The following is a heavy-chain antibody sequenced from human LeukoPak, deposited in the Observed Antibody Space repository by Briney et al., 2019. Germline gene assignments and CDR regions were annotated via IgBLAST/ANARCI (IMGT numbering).Heavy chain of an antibody. CDR2: ITSNGGSE. Sequence: PGGSLRLSCAASGFTFTTYGLHWVRQAPGKGLEWVAAITSNGGSEYYADSVKGRFTISRDNSKNTLFLQMNSLRPDDTAVYYCAKRGHYSINWYHYFDYWDQGTLVTVSS. J-gene: IGHJ4*02. D-gene: IGHD6-13*01. CDR3: AKRGHYSINWYHYFDY. V-gene: IGHV3-30*18. CDR1: GFTFTTYG.